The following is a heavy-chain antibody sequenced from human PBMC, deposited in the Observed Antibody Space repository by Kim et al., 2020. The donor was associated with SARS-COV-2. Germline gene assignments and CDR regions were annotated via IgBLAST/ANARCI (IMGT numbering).Heavy chain of an antibody. Sequence: SETLSLTCTVSGGSISSGGYYWSWIRQHPGKGLEWIGYIYYSGSTYYNPSLKSRVTISVDTSKNRFSLKLSSVTAADTAVYYCARDGLTRNWFDPWGQGTLVTVSS. D-gene: IGHD3-22*01. CDR3: ARDGLTRNWFDP. CDR2: IYYSGST. V-gene: IGHV4-31*03. J-gene: IGHJ5*02. CDR1: GGSISSGGYY.